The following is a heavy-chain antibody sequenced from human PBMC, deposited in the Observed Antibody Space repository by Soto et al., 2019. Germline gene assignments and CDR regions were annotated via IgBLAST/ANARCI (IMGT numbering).Heavy chain of an antibody. CDR1: GYTCTSYG. CDR3: ARELQGLYYFDY. CDR2: INPGNGNT. V-gene: IGHV1-3*01. D-gene: IGHD4-4*01. J-gene: IGHJ4*02. Sequence: SVRVSGKPSGYTCTSYGINWVRQAPGRGLEWMGWINPGNGNTKYSQKFQGRVTITRDTSASTAYMELSSLRSDDTAVYYCARELQGLYYFDYWGQGTLVTVSS.